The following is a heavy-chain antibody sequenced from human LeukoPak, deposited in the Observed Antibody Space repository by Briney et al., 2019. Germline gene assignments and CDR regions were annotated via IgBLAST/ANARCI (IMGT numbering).Heavy chain of an antibody. Sequence: ASVKVSCKVSGYTLTELSMHWVRQAPGKGLEWMGGFDPEDGETIYAQKFQGRVTMTEDTSTDTAYMELSSLRSEDTAVYYCATTPAAPWSSNWFDPWGQEPWSPSPQ. CDR1: GYTLTELS. J-gene: IGHJ5*02. CDR2: FDPEDGET. V-gene: IGHV1-24*01. CDR3: ATTPAAPWSSNWFDP. D-gene: IGHD2-2*01.